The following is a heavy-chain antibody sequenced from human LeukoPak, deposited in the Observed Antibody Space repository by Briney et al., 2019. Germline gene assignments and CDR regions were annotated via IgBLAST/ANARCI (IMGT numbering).Heavy chain of an antibody. D-gene: IGHD3-10*01. CDR1: GFTFTSSA. V-gene: IGHV1-58*02. CDR2: IVVGSGNT. J-gene: IGHJ6*02. CDR3: AADPSSYGSGSLYYYGMDV. Sequence: ASVKVFCKASGFTFTSSAMQWVRQARGQRLEWIGWIVVGSGNTNYAQKFQERVTITRDMSTSTAYMELSSLRSEDTAVYYCAADPSSYGSGSLYYYGMDVWGQGTTVTVSS.